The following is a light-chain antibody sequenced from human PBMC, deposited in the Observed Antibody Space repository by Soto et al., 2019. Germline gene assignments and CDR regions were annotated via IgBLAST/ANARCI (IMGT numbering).Light chain of an antibody. Sequence: DIQMTQSPSTLSASVGDRVTITCLASQSISSWLAWYQQKPGKAPKLLIYKASTLKSGVPSRFSGSGSGTEFTLTISSLQPDDFATYYCQQYNSYPLTFGGGTKVDIK. CDR2: KAS. V-gene: IGKV1-5*03. J-gene: IGKJ4*01. CDR1: QSISSW. CDR3: QQYNSYPLT.